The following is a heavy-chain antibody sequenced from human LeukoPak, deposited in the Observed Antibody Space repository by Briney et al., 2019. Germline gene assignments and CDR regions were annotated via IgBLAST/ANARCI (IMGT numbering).Heavy chain of an antibody. CDR3: ARAPSYYDFWSGLDY. J-gene: IGHJ4*02. CDR1: GFTLSNYS. D-gene: IGHD3-3*01. CDR2: ISSSSSTI. Sequence: PGGSLRLSCAGSGFTLSNYSMNWVRQAPGKGLEWVSYISSSSSTIYYADSVKGRFTISRDNAKNSLYLQMNSLRAEDTAVYYCARAPSYYDFWSGLDYWGQGTLVTVSS. V-gene: IGHV3-48*01.